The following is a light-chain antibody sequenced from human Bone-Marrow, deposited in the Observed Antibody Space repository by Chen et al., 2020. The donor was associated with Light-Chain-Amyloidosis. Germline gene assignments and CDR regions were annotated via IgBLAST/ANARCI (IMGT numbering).Light chain of an antibody. CDR1: QTTSSNY. Sequence: EIVLTQSPGTLSLSPGEGANISCRASQTTSSNYLTWYQQKFGQAPSLLIYGSPSRATGIPDRFTGSGSGTDFTLTINRLEPEDFAMYYCQQYGTSPLTFGGGTKVEIK. J-gene: IGKJ4*01. CDR3: QQYGTSPLT. V-gene: IGKV3-20*01. CDR2: GSP.